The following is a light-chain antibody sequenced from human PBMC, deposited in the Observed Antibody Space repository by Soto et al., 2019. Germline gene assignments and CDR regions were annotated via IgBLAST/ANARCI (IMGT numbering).Light chain of an antibody. Sequence: QSVLTQPASVSGSPGQSITISCTGTSSDVGAYNYVSWYQQYPGKAPKLMIYDVTGRPSGVSNRFSGSKSGNAASPTISGLQAEDEADYYCCSYTSSSSLVFGTGTKVTVL. V-gene: IGLV2-14*03. CDR3: CSYTSSSSLV. J-gene: IGLJ1*01. CDR2: DVT. CDR1: SSDVGAYNY.